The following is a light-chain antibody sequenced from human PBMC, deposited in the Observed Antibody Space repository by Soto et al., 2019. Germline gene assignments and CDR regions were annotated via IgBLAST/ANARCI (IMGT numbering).Light chain of an antibody. J-gene: IGKJ4*01. Sequence: DIQMTQSPSSLSASVGDRVTITCRASQSISSYLNWYQQKPGKAPKLMIYAASSLQSGVSSRFSGNGSGPDFTLTMSSLQPEDFATYYCQQSYSTLTFGGGTKVQIK. CDR3: QQSYSTLT. V-gene: IGKV1-39*01. CDR1: QSISSY. CDR2: AAS.